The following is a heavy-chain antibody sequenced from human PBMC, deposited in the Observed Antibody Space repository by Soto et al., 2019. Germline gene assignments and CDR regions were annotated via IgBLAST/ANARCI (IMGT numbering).Heavy chain of an antibody. CDR2: IWYDGSNK. CDR1: GFTFSSYG. D-gene: IGHD3-22*01. Sequence: QVQLVESGGGVVQPGRSLRLCWAASGFTFSSYGMHWVRQAPGKGLEWVAVIWYDGSNKYYADSVKGRFTISRDNSKNTLYLQMNSLRAEDTAVYYCARDHRYYYDSSGYYGYFDYWGQGTLVTVSS. CDR3: ARDHRYYYDSSGYYGYFDY. J-gene: IGHJ4*02. V-gene: IGHV3-33*01.